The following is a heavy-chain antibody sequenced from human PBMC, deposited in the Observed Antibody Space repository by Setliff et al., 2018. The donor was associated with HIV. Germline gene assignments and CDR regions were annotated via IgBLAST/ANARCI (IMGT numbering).Heavy chain of an antibody. Sequence: PSETLSLTCTVSGGSISSGSYYWSWIRQPAGKGLEWIGHIYTSGSTNYNPSLKRRVIMSVDTSKNRFSLRLSSVSAADTAVYYCARTSYNFWGGPDSWGQGTLVTVSS. CDR1: GGSISSGSYY. V-gene: IGHV4-61*09. J-gene: IGHJ4*02. D-gene: IGHD3-3*01. CDR2: IYTSGST. CDR3: ARTSYNFWGGPDS.